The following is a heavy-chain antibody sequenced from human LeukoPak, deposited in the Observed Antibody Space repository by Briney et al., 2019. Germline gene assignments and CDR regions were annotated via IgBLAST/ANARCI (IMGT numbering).Heavy chain of an antibody. D-gene: IGHD3-9*01. CDR1: GFTFSSYE. J-gene: IGHJ4*02. CDR2: ISSSGSTI. Sequence: GSLRLSCAASGFTFSSYEMNWVRQAPGKGLEWVSYISSSGSTIYYADSVKGRFTISRDNSQNTLYLQMNSLRGEDTAVYYCAQVRADFGRYFGSWGRGTLVTVSS. CDR3: AQVRADFGRYFGS. V-gene: IGHV3-48*03.